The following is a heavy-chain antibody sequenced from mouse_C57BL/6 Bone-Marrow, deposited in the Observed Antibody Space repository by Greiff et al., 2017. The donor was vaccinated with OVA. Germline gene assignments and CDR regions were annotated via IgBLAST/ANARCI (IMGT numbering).Heavy chain of an antibody. CDR2: IDPPDSYT. V-gene: IGHV1-69*01. D-gene: IGHD2-5*01. Sequence: QVQLQQPGAELVMPGASVKLSCKASGYTFTSYWMHWVKQRPGQGLEWIGEIDPPDSYTNYNQKFKGKSTLTVDKSSSTAYMQLSSLTSEDSAVYYCARDYSNFDYWGQGTTLTVSS. J-gene: IGHJ2*01. CDR1: GYTFTSYW. CDR3: ARDYSNFDY.